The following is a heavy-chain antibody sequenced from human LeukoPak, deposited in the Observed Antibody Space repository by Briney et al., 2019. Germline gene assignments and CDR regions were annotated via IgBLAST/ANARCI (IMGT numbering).Heavy chain of an antibody. D-gene: IGHD3-10*01. J-gene: IGHJ4*02. CDR1: GGSISSGGYS. V-gene: IGHV4-30-2*01. CDR2: IYHSGST. Sequence: SQTLSLTCAVSGGSISSGGYSWSWIRQPPGKGLEWIGYIYHSGSTYYNPSLKSRVTISVDTSKNQFSLKLSSVTAADTAVYYCARAMVRGVIHDYWGQGTLVTVSS. CDR3: ARAMVRGVIHDY.